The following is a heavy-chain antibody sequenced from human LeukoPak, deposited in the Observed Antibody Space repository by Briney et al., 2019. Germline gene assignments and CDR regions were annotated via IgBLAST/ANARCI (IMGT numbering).Heavy chain of an antibody. D-gene: IGHD3-22*01. CDR3: AKDREYYYETSDY. V-gene: IGHV3-74*01. Sequence: GGSLRLSCAASGFTFSSYSMHWVRQAPGKGLVWVSRIVGDASSTSYADSVKGRFTISRDNAKNTLYLQMNSLRAEDTAVYYCAKDREYYYETSDYWGQGTLVTVSS. CDR2: IVGDASST. CDR1: GFTFSSYS. J-gene: IGHJ4*02.